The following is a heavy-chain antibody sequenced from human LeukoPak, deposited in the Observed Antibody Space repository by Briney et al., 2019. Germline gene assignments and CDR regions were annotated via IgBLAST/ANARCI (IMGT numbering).Heavy chain of an antibody. V-gene: IGHV3-30*02. Sequence: GGSLRLSCAASGFTFSIYGMHWVRQAPGKVLDWVAFIRYNGTNKNYADSVKGRFTISRDNSKNALYLEMSSLRLEDTAVYYCVRGNEIDYWGQGTLVTVSS. CDR1: GFTFSIYG. CDR2: IRYNGTNK. D-gene: IGHD4-23*01. J-gene: IGHJ4*02. CDR3: VRGNEIDY.